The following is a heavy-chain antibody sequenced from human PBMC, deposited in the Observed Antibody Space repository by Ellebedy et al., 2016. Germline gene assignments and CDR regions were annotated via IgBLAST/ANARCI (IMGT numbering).Heavy chain of an antibody. Sequence: GESLKISCVVSGFSVSSNYLSWVRQAPGKGLEWVSYISPNSGYTNYVDSVKGRFTISRDNADNSLYLQMNSLRAEDTAIYYCARAYVSLSGVSFNRADAMDVWGQGTTVTVSS. CDR1: GFSVSSNY. CDR2: ISPNSGYT. CDR3: ARAYVSLSGVSFNRADAMDV. D-gene: IGHD2-8*01. V-gene: IGHV3-11*06. J-gene: IGHJ6*02.